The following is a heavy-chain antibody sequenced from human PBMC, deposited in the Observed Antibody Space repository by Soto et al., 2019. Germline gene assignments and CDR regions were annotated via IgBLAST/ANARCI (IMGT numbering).Heavy chain of an antibody. CDR3: ARAYYYGSSGYHLDY. V-gene: IGHV1-46*01. CDR1: GYPLTNFY. D-gene: IGHD3-22*01. J-gene: IGHJ4*02. CDR2: INPSGGST. Sequence: QVQVAQSGAEVKRPGASVKISCWASGYPLTNFYIHWVRQAPGQGLEWMGIINPSGGSTAYAQKFLGRVTMTRDTSTSTVYMEVSSLRSEDTAVYYCARAYYYGSSGYHLDYWGQGTLVIVSS.